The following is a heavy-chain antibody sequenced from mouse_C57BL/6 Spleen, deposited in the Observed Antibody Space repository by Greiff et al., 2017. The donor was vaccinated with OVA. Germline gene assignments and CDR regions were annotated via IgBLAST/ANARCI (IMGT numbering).Heavy chain of an antibody. CDR2: IYPGSGSS. CDR1: GYTFTSYW. D-gene: IGHD2-2*01. J-gene: IGHJ2*01. V-gene: IGHV1-55*01. CDR3: ARERGYGYPYYFDY. Sequence: QVQLQQPGAELVKPGASVKMSCTASGYTFTSYWITWVKQRPGQGLEWIGDIYPGSGSSNYNEKFKSKATLTVDTSSSTAYMQLSSLTSEDSAVYYCARERGYGYPYYFDYWGQGTTLTVSS.